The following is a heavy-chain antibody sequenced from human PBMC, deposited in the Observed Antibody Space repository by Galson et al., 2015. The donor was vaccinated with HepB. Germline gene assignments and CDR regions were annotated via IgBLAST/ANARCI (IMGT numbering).Heavy chain of an antibody. J-gene: IGHJ3*02. CDR2: INANSGVT. V-gene: IGHV1-2*02. Sequence: SVKVSCKASGYIFTDYYMHWVRQAPGQGLECMGWINANSGVTKYAQQFQGRVTMTRDTSISTVYMDLSSLRFDDTAVYYCARSSAFDTWGQGTMVTVSS. CDR1: GYIFTDYY. CDR3: ARSSAFDT.